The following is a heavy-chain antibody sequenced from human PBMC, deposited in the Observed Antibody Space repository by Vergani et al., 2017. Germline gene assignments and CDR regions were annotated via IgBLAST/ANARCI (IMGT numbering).Heavy chain of an antibody. Sequence: QVQLQESGPGLVKPSETLSLTCTVSGAAIKDFYWSWFRQPPGKGLEWIGYVYYTGSTTYNPSLQSRVTISVDTSNNQFSLRMASLTAADTAIYYCARGRDLYCRSTTSCHNWFDPCGEGRLVTVSS. J-gene: IGHJ5*02. CDR3: ARGRDLYCRSTTSCHNWFDP. CDR2: VYYTGST. D-gene: IGHD2/OR15-2a*01. CDR1: GAAIKDFY. V-gene: IGHV4-59*01.